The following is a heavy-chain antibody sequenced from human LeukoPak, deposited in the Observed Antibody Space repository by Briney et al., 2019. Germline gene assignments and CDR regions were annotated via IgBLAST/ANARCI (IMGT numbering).Heavy chain of an antibody. J-gene: IGHJ3*01. Sequence: SHTVSLPCAVWGGFFRGYYGRWIRQPPGKGLVWVGEINHSGSTNYNPSLKSRVTVSVDMSKNQFSLQLSSVTAADTAVYYCARAPRTGAWDMITFGGVIVHGDAFDFWGQGTMGTVSS. CDR2: INHSGST. V-gene: IGHV4-34*01. CDR1: GGFFRGYY. CDR3: ARAPRTGAWDMITFGGVIVHGDAFDF. D-gene: IGHD3-16*02.